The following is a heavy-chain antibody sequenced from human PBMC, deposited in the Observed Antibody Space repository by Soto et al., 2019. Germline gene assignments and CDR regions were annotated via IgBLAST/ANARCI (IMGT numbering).Heavy chain of an antibody. J-gene: IGHJ5*02. V-gene: IGHV3-74*01. CDR2: INSDGSST. D-gene: IGHD6-13*01. CDR3: AGSPIIAEDWFDP. CDR1: GFTFSSYW. Sequence: EVQLVESGGGLVQPGGSLRLSCAASGFTFSSYWMHWVRQAPGKGLVWVSRINSDGSSTSYADSVKGRFTISRDNAKHTLYLQMNSLRAEDTAVYYCAGSPIIAEDWFDPWGQGTLVTVSS.